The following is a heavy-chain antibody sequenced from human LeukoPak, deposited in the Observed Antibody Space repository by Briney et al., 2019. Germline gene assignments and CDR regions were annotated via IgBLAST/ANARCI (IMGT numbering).Heavy chain of an antibody. Sequence: GGSLRLSCAASGFTFSNCAMHWFRQAPGQGLEWVAVISYDGTNKYYADSVKGRFTISRDNSKNTLYLQMNSLRAEDTAVYYCARDMSSSWYFDYWGQGTLVTVSS. D-gene: IGHD6-13*01. CDR1: GFTFSNCA. V-gene: IGHV3-30-3*01. CDR3: ARDMSSSWYFDY. J-gene: IGHJ4*02. CDR2: ISYDGTNK.